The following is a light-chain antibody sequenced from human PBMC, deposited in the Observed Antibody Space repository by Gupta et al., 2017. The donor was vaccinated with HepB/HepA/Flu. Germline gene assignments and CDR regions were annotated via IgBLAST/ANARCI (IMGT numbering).Light chain of an antibody. CDR2: SAS. CDR1: HDIATN. CDR3: QKYNSDPLA. V-gene: IGKV1-27*01. J-gene: IGKJ4*01. Sequence: DIQMTQSPSSLSASVGDRVTITCRASHDIATNLAWYQQQSGKVPRLLVYSASTLQSGVPSRFRSRGSETXFTRSIXSMKPEDGATYYCQKYNSDPLAFGXGTKVEI.